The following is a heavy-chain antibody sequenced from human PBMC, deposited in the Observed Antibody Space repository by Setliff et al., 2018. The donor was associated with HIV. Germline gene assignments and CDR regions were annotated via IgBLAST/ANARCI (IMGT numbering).Heavy chain of an antibody. CDR2: INPNSGGT. Sequence: ASVKVSCKASGYTFTNYYMHWVRQAPGQGLEWMGWINPNSGGTQYAQKFQGRVTMTRDTSTSTGSMELSRLRSDDTAVYYCARDIGGYWDYHYYMDVWGKGTTVTVSS. J-gene: IGHJ6*03. D-gene: IGHD3-22*01. CDR3: ARDIGGYWDYHYYMDV. V-gene: IGHV1-2*02. CDR1: GYTFTNYY.